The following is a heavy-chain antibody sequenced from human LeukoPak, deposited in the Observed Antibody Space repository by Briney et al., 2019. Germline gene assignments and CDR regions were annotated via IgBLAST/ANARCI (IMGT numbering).Heavy chain of an antibody. CDR3: AREFVGAPGGS. Sequence: PGGSLRLSCAASGFTFSAYWMHWVRQAPGKGLVWVSRINGDASSTGYAESVRGRFTISRDNAKNTLYLQMNSLRAEDTAVYYCAREFVGAPGGSWDQGTLVTVSS. CDR2: INGDASST. V-gene: IGHV3-74*01. D-gene: IGHD1-26*01. J-gene: IGHJ4*02. CDR1: GFTFSAYW.